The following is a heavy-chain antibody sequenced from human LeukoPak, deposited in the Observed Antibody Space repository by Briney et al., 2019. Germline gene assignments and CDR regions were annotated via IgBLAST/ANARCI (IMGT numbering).Heavy chain of an antibody. CDR2: ISFNGAST. Sequence: PGGSLRLSCAASGFTFDDYSMHWVRQGPGKGLEWVSLISFNGASTYYADSVKGRFTISRDNSKNSLYLQMNSLRADDTAFYFCAKDIDWRAYYFDSSGFDSWGQGILVTVSS. J-gene: IGHJ4*02. CDR1: GFTFDDYS. V-gene: IGHV3-43*01. CDR3: AKDIDWRAYYFDSSGFDS. D-gene: IGHD3-22*01.